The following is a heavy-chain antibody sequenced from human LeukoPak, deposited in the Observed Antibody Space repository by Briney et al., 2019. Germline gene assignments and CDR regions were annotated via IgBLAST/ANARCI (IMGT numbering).Heavy chain of an antibody. D-gene: IGHD6-13*01. J-gene: IGHJ6*02. CDR1: GFTFTSHA. CDR3: ARMQSIGTPHYGMDV. V-gene: IGHV3-23*01. Sequence: GGSLRLSCAASGFTFTSHAMSWVRQAPGKGLEWVSTISGGGGVAYYTASVKGRFTISRDNSKNTLYVQMNSLRAEDTAVYYCARMQSIGTPHYGMDVWGQGTMVTVSS. CDR2: ISGGGGVA.